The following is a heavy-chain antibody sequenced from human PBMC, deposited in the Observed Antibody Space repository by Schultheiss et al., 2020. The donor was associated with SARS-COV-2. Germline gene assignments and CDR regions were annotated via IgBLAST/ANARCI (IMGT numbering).Heavy chain of an antibody. CDR2: IRSKAYGGTT. Sequence: GGSLRLSCAASGFTFSSYSMNWVRQAPGKGLEWVGFIRSKAYGGTTEYAASVKGRFTISRDDSKSIAYLQMNSLKTEDTAVYYCARDLLSSSHRGPFDYWGQGTLVTVSS. J-gene: IGHJ4*02. D-gene: IGHD6-6*01. CDR1: GFTFSSYS. V-gene: IGHV3-49*04. CDR3: ARDLLSSSHRGPFDY.